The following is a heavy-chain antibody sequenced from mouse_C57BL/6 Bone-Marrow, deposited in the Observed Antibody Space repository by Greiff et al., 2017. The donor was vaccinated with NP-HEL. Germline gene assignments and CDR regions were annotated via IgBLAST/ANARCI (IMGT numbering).Heavy chain of an antibody. D-gene: IGHD2-4*01. V-gene: IGHV5-6*01. Sequence: EVHLVESGGDLVKPGGSLKLSFAASGFTFSSYGMSWVRQTPDKRLEWVATISSGGSYTYYPDSVKGRFTISRDNAKNTLYLQMSSLKSEDTAMYYCASPYDYDVAWFAYWGQGTLVTVSA. J-gene: IGHJ3*01. CDR3: ASPYDYDVAWFAY. CDR2: ISSGGSYT. CDR1: GFTFSSYG.